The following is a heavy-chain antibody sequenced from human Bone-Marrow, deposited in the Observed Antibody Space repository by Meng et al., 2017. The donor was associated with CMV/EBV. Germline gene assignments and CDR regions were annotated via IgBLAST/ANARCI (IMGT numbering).Heavy chain of an antibody. CDR3: AKEGASSSSRGYYYYGIDV. D-gene: IGHD6-6*01. V-gene: IGHV3-30*02. Sequence: GESLKISCAASGFTFSSYGMHWVRQAPGKGLEWVAFIRYDGSNKYYADSVKGRFTISRDNSKNTLYLQMNSLRAEDTAVYYCAKEGASSSSRGYYYYGIDVWGQGTTVTV. CDR1: GFTFSSYG. CDR2: IRYDGSNK. J-gene: IGHJ6*02.